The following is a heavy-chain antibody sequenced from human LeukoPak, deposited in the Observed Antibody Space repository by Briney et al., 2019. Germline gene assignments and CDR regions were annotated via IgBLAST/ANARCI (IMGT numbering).Heavy chain of an antibody. CDR3: ARGLSSSILYYYYYYMDV. CDR2: INHSGST. V-gene: IGHV4-34*01. J-gene: IGHJ6*03. D-gene: IGHD6-6*01. CDR1: GGSFSGYY. Sequence: SETLSHTCAVYGGSFSGYYWSWIRQPPGKGLEWIGEINHSGSTNYNPSLKSRVTISVDTSKNQFSLKLSSVTAADTAVYYCARGLSSSILYYYYYYMDVWGKGTTVTVSS.